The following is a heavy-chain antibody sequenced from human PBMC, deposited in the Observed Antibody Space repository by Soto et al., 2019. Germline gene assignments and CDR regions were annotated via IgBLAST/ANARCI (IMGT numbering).Heavy chain of an antibody. J-gene: IGHJ6*02. CDR3: ARDDAKPSLIGRAYGMDV. D-gene: IGHD2-2*01. CDR1: GYTFTGFF. Sequence: GASVKVSCKASGYTFTGFFIHWVRQAPGQGLEWMGIINPSGGSTSYAQKFQGRVTMTRDTSTSTVYMELSSLRSEDTAVYYCARDDAKPSLIGRAYGMDVWGQGTTVTVSS. CDR2: INPSGGST. V-gene: IGHV1-46*01.